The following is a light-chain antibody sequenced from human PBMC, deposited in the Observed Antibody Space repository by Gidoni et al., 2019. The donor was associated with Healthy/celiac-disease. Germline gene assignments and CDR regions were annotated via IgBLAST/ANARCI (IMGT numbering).Light chain of an antibody. V-gene: IGKV1-39*01. CDR1: QSISSY. CDR2: AAS. Sequence: DIQMTQSPSSLSASVGDSVTITCRASQSISSYLNWYQQKPGKAPKLLIYAASSLQSGVPSRFSGSGSGTDCTLTISSRQPEDFATYYGQQSYSTPPWTFGQGTKVEIK. J-gene: IGKJ1*01. CDR3: QQSYSTPPWT.